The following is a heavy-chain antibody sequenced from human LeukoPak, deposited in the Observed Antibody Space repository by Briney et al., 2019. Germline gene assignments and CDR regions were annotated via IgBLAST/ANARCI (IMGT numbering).Heavy chain of an antibody. CDR3: ARGIAAAGTLEDDAFDI. CDR2: IYSGGST. Sequence: PGGSLRLSCAASGFTVSSNYMSWVRQAPGKGLEWVSVIYSGGSTYYADSVKGRFTISRDNSKNTLYLQMNSLRAEDTAVYYCARGIAAAGTLEDDAFDIWGQGTMVTVSS. D-gene: IGHD6-13*01. V-gene: IGHV3-66*01. J-gene: IGHJ3*02. CDR1: GFTVSSNY.